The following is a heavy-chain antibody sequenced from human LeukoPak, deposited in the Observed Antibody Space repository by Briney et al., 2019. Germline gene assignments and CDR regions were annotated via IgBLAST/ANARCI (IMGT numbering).Heavy chain of an antibody. CDR3: AKENPHNDY. V-gene: IGHV3-30*02. CDR1: GITFSIYG. J-gene: IGHJ4*02. CDR2: ISYDGTNQ. Sequence: GGSLRLSCVASGITFSIYGTHWVRQAPGKGLEWVAFISYDGTNQYYADFVKGRFTISRDNSKNTLYMQMNSLRAEDTALYYCAKENPHNDYWGQGTLVTVSS.